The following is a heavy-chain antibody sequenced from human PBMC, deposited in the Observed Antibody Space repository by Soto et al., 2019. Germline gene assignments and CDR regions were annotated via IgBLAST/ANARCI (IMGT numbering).Heavy chain of an antibody. CDR2: IVSSSTST. Sequence: EVQMVESGGGLVKPGGSLRLSCAASGFTCSTYSMNWVRQAPGKGLEWVSSIVSSSTSTYYADSLKGRFTISRDNAKNSLYLQMDSLRAEDTAVYYCAREDCSTGICYGGGIDYWGQGTLVTVSS. D-gene: IGHD2-2*01. J-gene: IGHJ4*02. V-gene: IGHV3-21*01. CDR3: AREDCSTGICYGGGIDY. CDR1: GFTCSTYS.